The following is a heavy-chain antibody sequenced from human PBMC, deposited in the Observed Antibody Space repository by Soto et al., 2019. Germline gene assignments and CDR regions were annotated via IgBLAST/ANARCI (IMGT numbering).Heavy chain of an antibody. J-gene: IGHJ4*02. CDR1: GYDFTDYY. D-gene: IGHD1-7*01. V-gene: IGHV1-2*02. Sequence: ASVKVSRKASGYDFTDYYIHWLRQAPGQGPEWLGWINPNSGDTNYAQEFQGRVTMTRETSIATAYMDLSRLRTDDTAVYYCARVRRTGTSVHQFESCCPGXLVTVYS. CDR3: ARVRRTGTSVHQFES. CDR2: INPNSGDT.